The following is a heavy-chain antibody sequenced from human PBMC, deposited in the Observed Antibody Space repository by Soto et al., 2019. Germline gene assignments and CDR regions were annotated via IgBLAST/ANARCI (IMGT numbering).Heavy chain of an antibody. D-gene: IGHD3-16*01. Sequence: QITLKESGPTLVKPTQTLTLTCTFSGFSLSTSGVGVGWIRQPPGKALEWLALIYWDDDKRYSPSLKSRLNINKKPSKHQEVLTIPNMDPVDTATYYCAHLLGDTAITPFDYWGQGTLVTVSS. CDR2: IYWDDDK. J-gene: IGHJ4*02. CDR1: GFSLSTSGVG. CDR3: AHLLGDTAITPFDY. V-gene: IGHV2-5*02.